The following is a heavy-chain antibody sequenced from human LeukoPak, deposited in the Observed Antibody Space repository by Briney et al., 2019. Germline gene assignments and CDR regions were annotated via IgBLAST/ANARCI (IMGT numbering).Heavy chain of an antibody. CDR3: AKASYYVDAFDI. V-gene: IGHV3-23*01. D-gene: IGHD1-26*01. CDR1: GFTFSSYA. J-gene: IGHJ3*02. CDR2: ISGSGGST. Sequence: GGSLRLSCAASGFTFSSYAMSWVRQAPGKGLEWVSAISGSGGSTYYADSVKGRFTTSRDNSKNTLYLQMNSLRAEDTAVYYCAKASYYVDAFDIWGQGTMVTVSS.